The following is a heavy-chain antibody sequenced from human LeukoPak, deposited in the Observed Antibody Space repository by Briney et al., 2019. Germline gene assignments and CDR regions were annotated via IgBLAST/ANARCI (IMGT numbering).Heavy chain of an antibody. V-gene: IGHV3-23*01. J-gene: IGHJ6*02. CDR2: ITGSGGNT. CDR3: AKAASSSWPSYYYGMDV. CDR1: GFIFSSYS. Sequence: GGSPRLSCAASGFIFSSYSMSWVRKAPGKGLEWVSVITGSGGNTYYADSVKGRFTISKDNSKNTVYLQMSSLRVDDTAVYYCAKAASSSWPSYYYGMDVWGQGTTVTVSS. D-gene: IGHD6-13*01.